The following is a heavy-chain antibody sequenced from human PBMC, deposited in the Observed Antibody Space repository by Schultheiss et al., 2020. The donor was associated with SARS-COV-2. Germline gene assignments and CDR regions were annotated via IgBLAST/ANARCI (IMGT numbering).Heavy chain of an antibody. V-gene: IGHV4-4*07. J-gene: IGHJ5*02. D-gene: IGHD3-3*01. CDR3: ARSAIRVFWGFDP. Sequence: SQTLSLTCTVSGGSISSYYWSWIRQPAGKGLEWIGRIYSSGSTIYNPSLKSRVTMSVDTSKNQFSLKLSSVTAADTAVYYCARSAIRVFWGFDPWGQGTLVTVSS. CDR1: GGSISSYY. CDR2: IYSSGST.